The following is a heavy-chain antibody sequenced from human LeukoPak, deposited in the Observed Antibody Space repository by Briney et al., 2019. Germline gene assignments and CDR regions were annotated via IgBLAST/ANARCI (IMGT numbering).Heavy chain of an antibody. V-gene: IGHV3-33*01. CDR1: GFTFSSYG. CDR2: IWYDGSNK. J-gene: IGHJ6*02. D-gene: IGHD3-22*01. Sequence: SGGSLRLSCAASGFTFSSYGMHWVRQAPGKGLEWVAVIWYDGSNKYYADSVKGRFTFSRDNSKNTLYLQMNSLRAEDTAVYYCARVLLPLYGMDVWGQGTTVTVSS. CDR3: ARVLLPLYGMDV.